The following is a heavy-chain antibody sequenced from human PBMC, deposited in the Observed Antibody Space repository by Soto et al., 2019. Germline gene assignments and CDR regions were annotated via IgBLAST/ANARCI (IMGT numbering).Heavy chain of an antibody. CDR3: ARSDSTSGPVYFDY. Sequence: QVQLQESGPGLVKPSETLSLTCTVSGGSISSYYWSWIRQPPGKGLEWIGYIYYSGSTYYNPSLKSRVTISVDTSKNQFSLKLSSVTAADTAVYYCARSDSTSGPVYFDYWGQGTLVTVSS. V-gene: IGHV4-59*01. D-gene: IGHD2-2*01. CDR1: GGSISSYY. CDR2: IYYSGST. J-gene: IGHJ4*02.